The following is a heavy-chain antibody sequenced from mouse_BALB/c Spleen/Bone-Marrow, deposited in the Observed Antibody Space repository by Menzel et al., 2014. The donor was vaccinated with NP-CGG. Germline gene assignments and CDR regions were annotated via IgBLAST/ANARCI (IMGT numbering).Heavy chain of an antibody. D-gene: IGHD1-1*01. CDR2: IDPANGNT. CDR1: GFNIKDPY. CDR3: APYYYGRWFTY. Sequence: VQLQQSGAELVKPGASVKLSCTASGFNIKDPYMHWVKQRPEQGLEWIGRIDPANGNTKYDPKFQGKATITADTSSNTAYLQLSSLTSEDTAVYYCAPYYYGRWFTYWGQGTLDTVSA. V-gene: IGHV14-3*02. J-gene: IGHJ3*01.